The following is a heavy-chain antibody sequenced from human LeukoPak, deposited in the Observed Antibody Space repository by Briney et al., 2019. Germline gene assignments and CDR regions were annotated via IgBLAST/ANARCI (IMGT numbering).Heavy chain of an antibody. Sequence: SETLSLTCTVSGGSISSSSYYWGWIRQPPGKGLEWIGSIYYSGSTYYNPSLKSRVTISVDTSKNQFSLKLSSVTAADTAVYYCARSVAAARGWFDPWGQGTLVTVSS. V-gene: IGHV4-39*07. CDR3: ARSVAAARGWFDP. J-gene: IGHJ5*02. CDR2: IYYSGST. D-gene: IGHD6-13*01. CDR1: GGSISSSSYY.